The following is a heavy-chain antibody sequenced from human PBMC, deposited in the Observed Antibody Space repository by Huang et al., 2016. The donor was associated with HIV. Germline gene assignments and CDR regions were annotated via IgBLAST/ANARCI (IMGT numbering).Heavy chain of an antibody. CDR1: GFTFSDYA. Sequence: QVQLVESGGGVVLPGTSLRLSCAASGFTFSDYAMIWVRQAPGKGLEWVAVISNEGSTKYYADSVKGRFTISRDNSKNTVYLQMNSLRAEDTAVYYCARSEPSRYYFDYWGQGTLVTVSS. J-gene: IGHJ4*02. V-gene: IGHV3-30-3*01. CDR2: ISNEGSTK. CDR3: ARSEPSRYYFDY.